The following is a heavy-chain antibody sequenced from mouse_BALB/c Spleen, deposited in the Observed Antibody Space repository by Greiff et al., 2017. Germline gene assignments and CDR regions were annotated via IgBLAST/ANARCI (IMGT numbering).Heavy chain of an antibody. V-gene: IGHV2-2*02. Sequence: VHLVESGPGLVQPSQSLSITCTVSGFSLTSYGVHWVRQSPGKGVEWRGGIWCGGSTDYNAAFISRLSISKDNSKSQVFFKMNSLQANDTAIYYCARNRDGYLDYSVQRTTLTVSS. CDR2: IWCGGST. CDR1: GFSLTSYG. J-gene: IGHJ2*01. CDR3: ARNRDGYLDY. D-gene: IGHD2-3*01.